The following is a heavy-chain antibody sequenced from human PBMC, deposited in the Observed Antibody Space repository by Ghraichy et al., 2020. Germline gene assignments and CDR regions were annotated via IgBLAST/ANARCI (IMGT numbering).Heavy chain of an antibody. CDR3: ARVDTIAGLPY. D-gene: IGHD5-24*01. CDR1: GFTFSSYW. CDR2: INSDGSST. V-gene: IGHV3-74*01. J-gene: IGHJ4*02. Sequence: GALRLSCAASGFTFSSYWMHWVRQAPGKGLVWVSRINSDGSSTSYADSVKGRFTMSRDNAKNTLYLQMNSLRAEDTAVYYCARVDTIAGLPYWGQGTLVTVSS.